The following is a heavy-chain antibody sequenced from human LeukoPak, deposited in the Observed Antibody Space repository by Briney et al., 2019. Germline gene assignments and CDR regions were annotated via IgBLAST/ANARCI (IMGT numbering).Heavy chain of an antibody. CDR1: GFTFSSYS. Sequence: GGSLRLSCAVSGFTFSSYSMNWVRQAPGKGLEWVSSIRGSSGYIFYADSVKGRFNISRDNAKQSVYLQMNSLRAEDTAVYYCARVGFYDSSGYYWGFDPWGQGTLVTVSS. CDR3: ARVGFYDSSGYYWGFDP. V-gene: IGHV3-21*01. J-gene: IGHJ5*02. D-gene: IGHD3-22*01. CDR2: IRGSSGYI.